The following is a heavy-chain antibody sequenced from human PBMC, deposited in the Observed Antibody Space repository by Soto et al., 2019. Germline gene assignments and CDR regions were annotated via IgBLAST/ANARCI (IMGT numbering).Heavy chain of an antibody. Sequence: EVQLVESGGGLVQPGMSLRLSCAVSGFTFDDYAMHWVRQAPGKGLEWVSGISWNSGNIGYADSVKGRFIVSRNNAKNSLYLQMISLRHEDTALYYCARVPYTNFGGYSYRMDVWGQGTTVTVSS. V-gene: IGHV3-9*01. CDR3: ARVPYTNFGGYSYRMDV. D-gene: IGHD4-4*01. CDR1: GFTFDDYA. J-gene: IGHJ6*02. CDR2: ISWNSGNI.